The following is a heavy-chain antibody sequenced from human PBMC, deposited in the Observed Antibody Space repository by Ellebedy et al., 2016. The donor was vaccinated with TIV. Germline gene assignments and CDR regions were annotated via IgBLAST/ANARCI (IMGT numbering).Heavy chain of an antibody. J-gene: IGHJ6*02. CDR2: ISGSGGST. Sequence: GGSLRLXXGASGFTSSIKGMSWVRQAPGKGLEWVSAISGSGGSTYYADSVKGRFTISRDNSKNTLYLQMNSLRAEDTAVYYCARGNGGDYPVYGMDVWGQGTTVTVSS. CDR3: ARGNGGDYPVYGMDV. D-gene: IGHD2-21*02. V-gene: IGHV3-23*01. CDR1: GFTSSIKG.